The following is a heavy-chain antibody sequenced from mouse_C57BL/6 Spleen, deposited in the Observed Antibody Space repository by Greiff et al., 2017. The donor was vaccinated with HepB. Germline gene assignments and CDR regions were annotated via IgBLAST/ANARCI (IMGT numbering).Heavy chain of an antibody. CDR3: ARRDSSGYLAY. V-gene: IGHV1-55*01. CDR2: IYPGSGST. D-gene: IGHD3-2*02. Sequence: QVHLKQPGAELVKPGASVKMSCKASGYTFTSYWITWVKQRPGQGLEWIGDIYPGSGSTNYNEKFKSKATLTVDTSSSTAYRQLSSLTSEDSAVYYCARRDSSGYLAYWGQGTLVTVSA. CDR1: GYTFTSYW. J-gene: IGHJ3*01.